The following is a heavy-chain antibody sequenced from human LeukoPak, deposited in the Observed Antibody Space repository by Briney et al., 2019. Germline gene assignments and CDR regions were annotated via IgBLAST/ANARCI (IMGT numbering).Heavy chain of an antibody. CDR2: IYYSGST. D-gene: IGHD3-22*01. CDR3: ARGAHYYDSSGYYWVFDY. Sequence: PSETLSLTCTVSGGSISSYYWSWIRQPPGKGLEWIGYIYYSGSTNYNPSLKSRVTISVDTSKNQFSLKLSSVTAADTAVYYCARGAHYYDSSGYYWVFDYWGQGTLVTVSS. V-gene: IGHV4-59*01. J-gene: IGHJ4*02. CDR1: GGSISSYY.